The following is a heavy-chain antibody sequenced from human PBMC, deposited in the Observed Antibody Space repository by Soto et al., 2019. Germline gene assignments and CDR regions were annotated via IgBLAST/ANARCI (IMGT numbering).Heavy chain of an antibody. CDR3: AREPSMYGDYWGTCGH. J-gene: IGHJ4*02. CDR1: GFTFSSYV. D-gene: IGHD4-17*01. CDR2: IWYDGSNE. V-gene: IGHV3-33*01. Sequence: QVQLVESGGGVVQPGRSLRLSCAASGFTFSSYVMHWVRQAPGKGLEWVAVIWYDGSNENYADSVKGRFAISRDNCNTTLYLQMNSLRAEATAVYYCAREPSMYGDYWGTCGHWGPGTLVTVSS.